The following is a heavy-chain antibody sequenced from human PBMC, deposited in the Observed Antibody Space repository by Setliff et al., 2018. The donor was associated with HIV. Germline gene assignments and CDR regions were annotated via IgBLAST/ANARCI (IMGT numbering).Heavy chain of an antibody. Sequence: GGSLRLSCAASGFTLSSYTMHWVRQAPGKGLEWVAVISYDGSTKYYADSVKGRFTISRDNAKNSLYLQMNSLRAEDTAVYYCAKVGTTESLSTDWFAPWGQGTQVTVSS. CDR1: GFTLSSYT. D-gene: IGHD1-26*01. CDR3: AKVGTTESLSTDWFAP. CDR2: ISYDGSTK. V-gene: IGHV3-30-3*01. J-gene: IGHJ5*02.